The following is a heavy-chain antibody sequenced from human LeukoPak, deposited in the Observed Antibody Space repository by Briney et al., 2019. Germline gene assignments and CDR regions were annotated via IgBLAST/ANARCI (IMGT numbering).Heavy chain of an antibody. D-gene: IGHD3-10*01. CDR2: INHSGNT. J-gene: IGHJ3*02. CDR3: AKSNGYGLIDI. Sequence: SETLSLTCAVYGGSFSGYYWTWIRQPPGKGLEWIGEINHSGNTNYNPSLKSGVTISVDTSKNQFSLKMNSVTAADTAVYYCAKSNGYGLIDIWGQGTMVTVSS. V-gene: IGHV4-34*01. CDR1: GGSFSGYY.